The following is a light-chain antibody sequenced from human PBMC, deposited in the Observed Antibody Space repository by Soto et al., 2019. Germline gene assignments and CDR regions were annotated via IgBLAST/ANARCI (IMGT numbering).Light chain of an antibody. CDR2: SYN. J-gene: IGLJ2*01. CDR1: ISDIGSNT. CDR3: AAWDNSLNAVV. Sequence: QPVLTQPPSASRTPGQRVTISCSGSISDIGSNTVSWFQQLPGAAPKLLIHSYNQRPSGVPDRFSGSKSGTSASLAISGLQSEDEADYFCAAWDNSLNAVVFGGGTKLTVL. V-gene: IGLV1-44*01.